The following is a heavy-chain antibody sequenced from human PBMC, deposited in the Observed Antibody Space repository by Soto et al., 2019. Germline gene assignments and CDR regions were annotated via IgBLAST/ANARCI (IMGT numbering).Heavy chain of an antibody. Sequence: SETLSLTCTVSGGSISNGGYYWNWVRQHPGKGLEWIGYIHYSGSTWYNPSLESRVTISVDTSKNQFSLKLSSVTAADTAVYYCARGKFRANWFDPWGQGTLVTVSS. D-gene: IGHD3-10*01. V-gene: IGHV4-31*03. CDR1: GGSISNGGYY. CDR2: IHYSGST. J-gene: IGHJ5*02. CDR3: ARGKFRANWFDP.